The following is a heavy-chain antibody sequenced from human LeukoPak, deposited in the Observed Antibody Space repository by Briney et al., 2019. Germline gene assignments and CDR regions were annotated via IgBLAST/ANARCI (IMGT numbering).Heavy chain of an antibody. Sequence: SETLSLTCTVSGGSISSDYWSWIRQPPGRGLEWIGYIYYSGSTTYNPSLKSRVTISVDTSKNQFSLKLSSVTAADTAVYYCARCLWLSSYYFDYWGQGTLVTVSS. CDR2: IYYSGST. J-gene: IGHJ4*02. CDR1: GGSISSDY. CDR3: ARCLWLSSYYFDY. V-gene: IGHV4-59*01. D-gene: IGHD3-22*01.